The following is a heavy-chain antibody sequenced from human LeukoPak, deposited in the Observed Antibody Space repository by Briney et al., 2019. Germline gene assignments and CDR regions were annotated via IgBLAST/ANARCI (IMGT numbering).Heavy chain of an antibody. CDR3: ALSSPGYYYYGMDV. Sequence: GASVKVSCKASGYTFTSYGISWVRQAPGQGLEWMGWISAYNGNTNYAQKLQGRVTITADESTSTAYMELSSLRSEDTAVYYCALSSPGYYYYGMDVWGQGTTVTVSS. J-gene: IGHJ6*02. V-gene: IGHV1-18*01. CDR2: ISAYNGNT. D-gene: IGHD6-6*01. CDR1: GYTFTSYG.